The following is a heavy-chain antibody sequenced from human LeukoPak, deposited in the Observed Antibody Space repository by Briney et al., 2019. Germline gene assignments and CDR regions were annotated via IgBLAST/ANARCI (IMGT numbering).Heavy chain of an antibody. CDR3: AREKGHYYYYYMDV. CDR1: VFSFADYG. CDR2: LIWYVGST. J-gene: IGHJ6*03. V-gene: IGHV3-20*04. Sequence: GCLRLSCAAAVFSFADYGVRWGSHAPGEGLEWGSGLIWYVGSTGYAYSVKGRFTISRDNAKKSLYLQMNSLRDEDTALYYCAREKGHYYYYYMDVWGKGTTVTVSS.